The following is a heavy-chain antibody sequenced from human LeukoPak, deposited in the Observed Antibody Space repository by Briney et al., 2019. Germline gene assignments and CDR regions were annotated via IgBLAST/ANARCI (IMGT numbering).Heavy chain of an antibody. CDR2: IYYSGST. Sequence: SETLSLTCTVSGGSFSSSSYYWGWIRQPPGKGLECIGSIYYSGSTYYNPSLKSRVTISVDTSKNQFSLKLSSVTAADTAVYYCARRGATIAVGGTFLGYFDYWGQGTLVTVSS. D-gene: IGHD6-19*01. CDR3: ARRGATIAVGGTFLGYFDY. CDR1: GGSFSSSSYY. J-gene: IGHJ4*02. V-gene: IGHV4-39*01.